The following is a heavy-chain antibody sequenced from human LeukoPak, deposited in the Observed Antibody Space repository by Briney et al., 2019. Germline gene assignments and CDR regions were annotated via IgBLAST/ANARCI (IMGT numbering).Heavy chain of an antibody. V-gene: IGHV3-30*18. Sequence: GRSLRLSCAASGFTFSSYGMHWVRQAPGKGLEWVAVISYDGSNKYYADSVKGRFTISRDNSKNTLYLQMNSLRAEDTAVYYCAKSDPRQQLIYYYYMDVWGKGTTVTVSS. J-gene: IGHJ6*03. CDR2: ISYDGSNK. CDR1: GFTFSSYG. CDR3: AKSDPRQQLIYYYYMDV. D-gene: IGHD6-13*01.